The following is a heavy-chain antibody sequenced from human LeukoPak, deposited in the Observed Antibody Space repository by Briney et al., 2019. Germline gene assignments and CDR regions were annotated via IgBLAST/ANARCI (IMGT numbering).Heavy chain of an antibody. CDR1: GYTFTGYY. J-gene: IGHJ4*02. Sequence: ASVKVSCKASGYTFTGYYMHWVLQAPGQGLEWMGRINPNSGGTNYAQKFQGRVTMTRDTSISTAYMELSRLRSDDTAVYYCARYSGSYSDAGAYFDYWGQGTLVTVSS. CDR3: ARYSGSYSDAGAYFDY. V-gene: IGHV1-2*06. D-gene: IGHD1-26*01. CDR2: INPNSGGT.